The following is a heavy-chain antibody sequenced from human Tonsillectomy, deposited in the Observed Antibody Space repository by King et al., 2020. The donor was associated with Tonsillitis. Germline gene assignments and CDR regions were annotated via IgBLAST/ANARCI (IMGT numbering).Heavy chain of an antibody. Sequence: QLVQSGAEVKKPGASVKISCKASGYTFTDYYVHWVRQAPGQGLEWMGWINPNSGATNYARNFQGRVFMTRDTSLRTAYMELNRLRSDDTAIYSCARAPSQRLVRGWFDPWGQGTLVTVSS. CDR2: INPNSGAT. CDR3: ARAPSQRLVRGWFDP. CDR1: GYTFTDYY. V-gene: IGHV1-2*02. D-gene: IGHD6-19*01. J-gene: IGHJ5*02.